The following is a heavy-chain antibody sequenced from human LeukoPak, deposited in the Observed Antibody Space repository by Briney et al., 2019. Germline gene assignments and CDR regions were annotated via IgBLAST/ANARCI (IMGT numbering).Heavy chain of an antibody. J-gene: IGHJ5*02. CDR2: INHSGST. CDR3: ARGDPMVRGVIIGNWFDP. D-gene: IGHD3-10*01. Sequence: TSETLSLTCAVYGGSFSGYYWSWIRQPPGKGLEWIGEINHSGSTNYNPSLKSRLTISVDTSKNQFSLKLSSVTAADTAVYYCARGDPMVRGVIIGNWFDPWGQGTLVTVSS. V-gene: IGHV4-34*01. CDR1: GGSFSGYY.